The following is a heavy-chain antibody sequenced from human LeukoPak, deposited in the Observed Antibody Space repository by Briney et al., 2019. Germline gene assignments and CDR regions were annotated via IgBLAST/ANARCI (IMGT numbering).Heavy chain of an antibody. CDR3: ARAFGVVIYFDY. J-gene: IGHJ4*02. CDR1: ADSMSSFY. D-gene: IGHD3-3*01. V-gene: IGHV4-59*08. CDR2: TYYGGSN. Sequence: PSETLSLNSTGSADSMSSFYWSWHRQPPGKGWEWIGYTYYGGSNNYSHSLKRGVTIPVETSKKNLLLKLTFVTAANTAVYYCARAFGVVIYFDYWGQGTLVTVSS.